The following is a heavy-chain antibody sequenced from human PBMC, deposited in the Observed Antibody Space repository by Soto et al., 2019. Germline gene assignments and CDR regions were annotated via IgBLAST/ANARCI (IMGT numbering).Heavy chain of an antibody. Sequence: EVQLLESGGGLVQPGGSRRLSCAASGFTFSSYAMSWVRQAPGKGLEWVSAISGSGGSTYYADSVKGRFTISRDNSKNTLYLQMNSLRAEDTAVYYCAANRGYNYYYGMDVWGQGTTVTVSS. D-gene: IGHD3-22*01. V-gene: IGHV3-23*01. CDR3: AANRGYNYYYGMDV. CDR2: ISGSGGST. CDR1: GFTFSSYA. J-gene: IGHJ6*02.